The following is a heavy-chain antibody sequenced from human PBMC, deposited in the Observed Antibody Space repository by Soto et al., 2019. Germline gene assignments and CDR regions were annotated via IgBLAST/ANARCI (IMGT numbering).Heavy chain of an antibody. CDR3: ARARMFSGAHHDY. V-gene: IGHV1-18*04. D-gene: IGHD1-26*01. J-gene: IGHJ4*02. CDR1: GSTFTNFG. CDR2: ITPYNGNA. Sequence: QVHLVQSGAVVENPGASVKVSCKASGSTFTNFGINWVRQAPGQVLEWMGWITPYNGNANYPQKHQNRLTITTDTATNTAYLELRSLRSDDTAVYFCARARMFSGAHHDYWGQGTRVTVSS.